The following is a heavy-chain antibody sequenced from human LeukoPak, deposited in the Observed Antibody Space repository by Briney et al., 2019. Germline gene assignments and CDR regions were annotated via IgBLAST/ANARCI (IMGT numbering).Heavy chain of an antibody. CDR3: ARTSRGVSISSSWYLGYFDY. CDR1: GFRFNTYW. D-gene: IGHD6-13*01. J-gene: IGHJ4*02. V-gene: IGHV3-7*01. CDR2: IKQDGNEK. Sequence: GGSLRLSCAASGFRFNTYWMSWVRQAPGKGLEWVANIKQDGNEKYYADSVKGRFTISRDNGKNSLDLQMNSLRAEDTAVYYCARTSRGVSISSSWYLGYFDYWGQGTLVTVSS.